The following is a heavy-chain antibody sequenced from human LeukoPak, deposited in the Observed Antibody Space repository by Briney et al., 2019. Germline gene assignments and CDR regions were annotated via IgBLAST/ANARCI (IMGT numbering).Heavy chain of an antibody. CDR1: GLTFSSYW. J-gene: IGHJ6*02. D-gene: IGHD6-6*01. Sequence: GGSLRLSCAASGLTFSSYWMRWVRQAPGKWLEWVANIKQDGSEKYYVDSVKGRFTISRDNAKNSLYLQMNSLRAEDTAVYYCASGPRSSDYYYYGMDVWGQGTTVTVSS. CDR2: IKQDGSEK. CDR3: ASGPRSSDYYYYGMDV. V-gene: IGHV3-7*01.